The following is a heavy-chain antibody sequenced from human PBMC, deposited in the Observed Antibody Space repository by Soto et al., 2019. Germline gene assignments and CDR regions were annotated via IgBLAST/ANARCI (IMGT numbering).Heavy chain of an antibody. CDR2: ISNDGSHE. V-gene: IGHV3-30*18. Sequence: GGSLRLSCAASGFTFSSFGLHWVRQSPGKGLEWVAFISNDGSHENYADSVKGRFTISRDSSKNTLYLQLNSLRAEDTAVYYCAKDRLMITFGGLIATGRPDYWGQGTLVTVSS. CDR1: GFTFSSFG. D-gene: IGHD3-16*02. CDR3: AKDRLMITFGGLIATGRPDY. J-gene: IGHJ4*02.